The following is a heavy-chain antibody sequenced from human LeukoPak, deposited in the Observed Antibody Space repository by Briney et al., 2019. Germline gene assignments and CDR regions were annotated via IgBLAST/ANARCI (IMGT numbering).Heavy chain of an antibody. J-gene: IGHJ6*03. Sequence: SESLSLTCAVYGGSFSGYYWSWIRQPPGKGLEWIGSIYYSGSTYYNPSLKSRVNISLDKSKNHFSLRVNSVVAADTAIYCARAPDTAIPYYYMDDWGKGTTVTVSS. CDR1: GGSFSGYY. CDR3: ARAPDTAIPYYYMDD. V-gene: IGHV4-34*01. CDR2: IYYSGST. D-gene: IGHD5-18*01.